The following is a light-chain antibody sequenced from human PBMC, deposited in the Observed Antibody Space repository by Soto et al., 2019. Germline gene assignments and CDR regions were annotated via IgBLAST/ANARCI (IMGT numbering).Light chain of an antibody. V-gene: IGKV2-30*01. CDR2: QVS. CDR1: QSLVYSYGNTY. J-gene: IGKJ5*01. Sequence: DVVMTQSPLSLPVTLGQPASISCRASQSLVYSYGNTYLNWFQQRPGQSPRRLIYQVSNRYSGAPDRLSVSGSGTDITLKISRVEAEDVGVYYCMQGTHWPPITFGQGTRLEIK. CDR3: MQGTHWPPIT.